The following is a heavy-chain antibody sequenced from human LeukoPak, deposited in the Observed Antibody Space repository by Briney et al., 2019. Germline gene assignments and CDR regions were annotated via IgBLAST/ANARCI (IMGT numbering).Heavy chain of an antibody. J-gene: IGHJ3*02. CDR3: ARTRAWAFDI. V-gene: IGHV3-21*01. Sequence: EVTLRPSCAASGFTFSSYSMNWVRQAPGKGLEWVSSISSSSSYIYYADSVKGRFTISRDNAKNSLYLQMNSLRAEDTAVYYCARTRAWAFDIWGQGTMVTVSS. CDR1: GFTFSSYS. CDR2: ISSSSSYI.